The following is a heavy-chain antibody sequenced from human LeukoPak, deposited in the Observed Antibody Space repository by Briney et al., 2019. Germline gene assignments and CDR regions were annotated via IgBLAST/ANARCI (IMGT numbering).Heavy chain of an antibody. CDR3: VGQGWQYYDSRCHWALNWFDP. Sequence: PAETLSLTCNVSGDSITNNDYYWGWIRQPPGKQLEWFGSIYYTGSTSYNPSLKSRVTISVDTSNSQLYLKLTSVTDTDTAVYYCVGQGWQYYDSRCHWALNWFDPWGQGTLVTVSS. D-gene: IGHD3-22*01. V-gene: IGHV4-39*01. CDR2: IYYTGST. CDR1: GDSITNNDYY. J-gene: IGHJ5*02.